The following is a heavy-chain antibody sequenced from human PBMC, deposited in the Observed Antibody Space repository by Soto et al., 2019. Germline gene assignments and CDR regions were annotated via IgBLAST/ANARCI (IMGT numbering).Heavy chain of an antibody. CDR2: IKQDGSEI. V-gene: IGHV3-7*01. CDR3: ARGAPYYYNSSGFDAFDI. D-gene: IGHD3-22*01. CDR1: EFTFSWYW. Sequence: PGGSLRLSCAAAEFTFSWYWMSWVRQAPGKGLGWVGNIKQDGSEIYYVDSVKGRFTISRVNAKNSFYLQMNSLRAEDTAVYFCARGAPYYYNSSGFDAFDIWGQGTMVTVSS. J-gene: IGHJ3*02.